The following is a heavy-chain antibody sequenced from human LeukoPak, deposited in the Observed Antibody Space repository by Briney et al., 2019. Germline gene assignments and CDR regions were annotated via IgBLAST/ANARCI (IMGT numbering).Heavy chain of an antibody. CDR2: ISGGGGNT. CDR3: AKNSGHLGYYYMDV. J-gene: IGHJ6*03. V-gene: IGHV3-23*01. Sequence: GGSLRLSCAASGFTFSSYAMSWVRQAPGKGLEWVSGISGGGGNTYYADSVKGRFTISRDNSKNTLYLQMNSLRAEDTAVYYCAKNSGHLGYYYMDVWGKGTTVTVSS. CDR1: GFTFSSYA.